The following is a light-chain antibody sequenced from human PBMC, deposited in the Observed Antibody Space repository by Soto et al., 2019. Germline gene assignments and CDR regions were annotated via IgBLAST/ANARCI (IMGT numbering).Light chain of an antibody. V-gene: IGLV4-69*01. CDR2: LRSDVSH. J-gene: IGLJ3*02. CDR1: SGHSSYV. Sequence: QPVLTQSPSISASPGASVKLTCTLSSGHSSYVIAWHQQQPEKGPRYLMKLRSDVSHNKGDGIPDRFSGSSSGAERYLTISSLQSEDEADYYCQTWGTGLGVFGGGTKLTVL. CDR3: QTWGTGLGV.